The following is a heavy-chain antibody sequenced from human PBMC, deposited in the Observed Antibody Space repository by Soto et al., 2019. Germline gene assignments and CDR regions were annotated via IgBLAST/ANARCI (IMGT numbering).Heavy chain of an antibody. D-gene: IGHD2-15*01. CDR2: IYYSGST. V-gene: IGHV4-61*01. CDR3: ANQILYCSGGSCQKWFDP. CDR1: GGSVSSGSYY. J-gene: IGHJ5*02. Sequence: SETLSLTGTGSGGSVSSGSYYWSWIRQPPGKGLEWIGYIYYSGSTNYNPSLKSRVTISVDTSKNQFSLKLSSVTAADTAVYYCANQILYCSGGSCQKWFDPWGQGTLVPVSP.